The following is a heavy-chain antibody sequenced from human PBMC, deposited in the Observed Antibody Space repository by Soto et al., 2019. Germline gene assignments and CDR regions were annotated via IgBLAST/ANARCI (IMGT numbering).Heavy chain of an antibody. D-gene: IGHD3-10*01. CDR2: IYYSGST. J-gene: IGHJ3*02. V-gene: IGHV4-59*01. Sequence: SETLSLTCTVSGGSISSYYWSWIRQPPGKGLEWIGYIYYSGSTNYNPSHKSRVTISVDTSKNQFSLKLSSVTAADTAVYYCARDTMVRGSPAFDIWGQGTMVTVSS. CDR1: GGSISSYY. CDR3: ARDTMVRGSPAFDI.